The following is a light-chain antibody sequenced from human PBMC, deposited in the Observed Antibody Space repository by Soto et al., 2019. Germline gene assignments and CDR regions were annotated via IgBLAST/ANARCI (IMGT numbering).Light chain of an antibody. CDR3: QQSHTTPPT. CDR1: QIINTN. Sequence: DIQMTQSPSSLSASVGDRVTITCRASQIINTNLNWYQQKPGKAPNLLIYAASRLQSGVPSRFSGSGSGTAFTLTISSLRPEDFATYYCQQSHTTPPTFGQGTKLEIK. V-gene: IGKV1-39*01. J-gene: IGKJ2*01. CDR2: AAS.